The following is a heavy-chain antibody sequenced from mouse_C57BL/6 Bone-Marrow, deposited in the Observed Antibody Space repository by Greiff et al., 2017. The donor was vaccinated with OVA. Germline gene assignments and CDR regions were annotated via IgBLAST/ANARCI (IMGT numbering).Heavy chain of an antibody. V-gene: IGHV14-4*01. CDR2: IDPENGDT. D-gene: IGHD1-1*01. Sequence: VHVKQSGAELVRPGASVKLSCTASGFNIKDDYMHWVKQRPEQGLEWIGWIDPENGDTEYASKFQGKATITADTSSNTAYLQLSSLTSEDTAVYYCTTRGTFGYYGSSFYYYAMDYWGQGTSVTVSS. J-gene: IGHJ4*01. CDR1: GFNIKDDY. CDR3: TTRGTFGYYGSSFYYYAMDY.